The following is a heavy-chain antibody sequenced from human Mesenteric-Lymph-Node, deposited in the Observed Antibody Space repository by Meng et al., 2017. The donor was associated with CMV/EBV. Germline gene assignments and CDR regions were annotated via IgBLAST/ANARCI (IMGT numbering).Heavy chain of an antibody. Sequence: GGSLRLSCTASGFTFSDYAMSWVRQAPGKGLEWVGFLRSKAYGGTTEYAASVKGRFSISRDDSKSIAYLQMDSLKTADTAVYYCTRVPPPVTTGVFDYWGQGALVTVSS. CDR2: LRSKAYGGTT. CDR1: GFTFSDYA. J-gene: IGHJ4*02. D-gene: IGHD4-17*01. CDR3: TRVPPPVTTGVFDY. V-gene: IGHV3-49*04.